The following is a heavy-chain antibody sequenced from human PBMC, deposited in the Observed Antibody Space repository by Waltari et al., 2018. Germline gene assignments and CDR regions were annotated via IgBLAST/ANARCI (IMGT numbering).Heavy chain of an antibody. D-gene: IGHD5-18*01. CDR1: GYTFTSYY. J-gene: IGHJ4*02. CDR2: INPSGGST. Sequence: QVQLVQSGAEVKKPGASVKVSCKASGYTFTSYYMHWVRQAPGQGLEWMGIINPSGGSTSYAQKFQGRVTITADTSTDTAYMELSSLRSEDTAVYYCATGRQLYFDYWGQGTLVTVSS. CDR3: ATGRQLYFDY. V-gene: IGHV1-46*01.